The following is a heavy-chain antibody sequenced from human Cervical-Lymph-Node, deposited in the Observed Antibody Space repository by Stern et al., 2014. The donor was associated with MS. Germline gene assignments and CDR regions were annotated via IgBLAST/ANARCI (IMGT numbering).Heavy chain of an antibody. V-gene: IGHV1-69*12. CDR1: GGTFSSYA. Sequence: QDQLVQSGAEVKKPGSSVKVSCKASGGTFSSYAISWVRQAPGQGLEWMGGIIPIFGTANYAQKFQGRVTITADESTSTAYMELSSLRSEDTAVYYCARGRPLRVATILYYFDYWGQGTLVTVSS. CDR3: ARGRPLRVATILYYFDY. D-gene: IGHD5-12*01. CDR2: IIPIFGTA. J-gene: IGHJ4*02.